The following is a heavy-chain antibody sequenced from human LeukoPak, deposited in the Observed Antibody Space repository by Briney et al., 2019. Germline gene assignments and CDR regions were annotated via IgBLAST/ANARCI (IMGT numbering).Heavy chain of an antibody. Sequence: ASVKVSCKASGYTFTSYAMHWVRQAPGQRLEWMGWINAGNGNTKYSQKFQGRVTITRDTSAGTAYMELSSLRSEDTAVYYCARSPILTGTTLGYAFDIWGQGTMVTVSS. V-gene: IGHV1-3*01. CDR2: INAGNGNT. CDR3: ARSPILTGTTLGYAFDI. J-gene: IGHJ3*02. D-gene: IGHD1-20*01. CDR1: GYTFTSYA.